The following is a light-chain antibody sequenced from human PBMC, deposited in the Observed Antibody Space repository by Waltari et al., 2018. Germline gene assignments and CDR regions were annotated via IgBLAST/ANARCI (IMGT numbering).Light chain of an antibody. CDR3: QQFGSSPWT. CDR1: QRLSSSH. J-gene: IGKJ1*01. Sequence: EIALTQSPATLSLSPGERATLSCRASQRLSSSHLAWYQHKRGQAPRLLISGASTRAKGIPDRFSASGSRTDFTLTVSRLEPEDFAVYYCQQFGSSPWTFGQGTTVEI. V-gene: IGKV3-20*01. CDR2: GAS.